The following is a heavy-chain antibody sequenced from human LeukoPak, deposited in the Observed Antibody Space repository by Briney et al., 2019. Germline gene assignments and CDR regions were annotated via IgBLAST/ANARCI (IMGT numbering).Heavy chain of an antibody. CDR2: IYHSGNT. CDR1: GGPIKSYY. CDR3: ARGLPDFSGGDDVFDI. J-gene: IGHJ3*02. D-gene: IGHD2-15*01. Sequence: PSETLSLTCTVSGGPIKSYYWSWFRQPPGKGLEWIGYIYHSGNTNYNPSLRSRVTISVDTSKNNFSLKLSSVTAADTALYYCARGLPDFSGGDDVFDIWGQGTMVTVSS. V-gene: IGHV4-59*01.